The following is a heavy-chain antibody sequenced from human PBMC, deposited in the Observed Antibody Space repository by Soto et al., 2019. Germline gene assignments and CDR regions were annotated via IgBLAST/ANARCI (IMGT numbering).Heavy chain of an antibody. CDR3: ARDQGQNYDFWSGYYYYYMDV. Sequence: SETLSLTCAVYGGSFSGYYWSWIRQPPGKGLEWIGEINHSGSTNYNPSLKSRVTISVDTSKNQFSLKLSSVTAADTAVYYCARDQGQNYDFWSGYYYYYMDVWGKGTTVTVSS. D-gene: IGHD3-3*01. CDR1: GGSFSGYY. CDR2: INHSGST. J-gene: IGHJ6*03. V-gene: IGHV4-34*01.